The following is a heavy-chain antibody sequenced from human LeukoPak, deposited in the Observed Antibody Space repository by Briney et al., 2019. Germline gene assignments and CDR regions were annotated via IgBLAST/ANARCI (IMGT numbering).Heavy chain of an antibody. CDR3: IRDFRSADL. CDR1: GFTFSNYW. Sequence: GGSLRLSCVASGFTFSNYWMHWVRQPPGKGLVWVSRIYVDGRTTNYADSVKGRFTISRDNAKNTVYLEMNSLSVGDTATYYCIRDFRSADLWGQGTLVTVTS. CDR2: IYVDGRTT. J-gene: IGHJ5*02. V-gene: IGHV3-74*01.